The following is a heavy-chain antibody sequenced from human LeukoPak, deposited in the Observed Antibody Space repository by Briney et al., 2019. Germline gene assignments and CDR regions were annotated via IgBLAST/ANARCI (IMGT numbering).Heavy chain of an antibody. CDR2: INHEGGAI. CDR1: GYTFSESW. D-gene: IGHD1-1*01. CDR3: ATYINWVAGDV. Sequence: GGSLRLSCAASGYTFSESWMTWVRQVPGQGLEWVAHINHEGGAIQYVDSVKGRFTISRDNAKGSVFLQMNSLRAEDTAIYHCATYINWVAGDVWGQGTTVIVSS. V-gene: IGHV3-7*01. J-gene: IGHJ6*02.